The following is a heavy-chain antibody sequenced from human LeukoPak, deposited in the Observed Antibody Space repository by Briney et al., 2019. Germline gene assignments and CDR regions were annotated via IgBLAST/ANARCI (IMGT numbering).Heavy chain of an antibody. CDR1: GFTFSSYA. D-gene: IGHD4-17*01. CDR2: ISYDGSNK. Sequence: GGSLRLSCAASGFTFSSYAMHWVRQAPGKGLEWVAVISYDGSNKYYADSVKGRFTISRDNSKNTLYLQMNSLRAEDTAVYYCASPLVRDYAFGYWGQGTLVTVSS. J-gene: IGHJ4*02. V-gene: IGHV3-30-3*01. CDR3: ASPLVRDYAFGY.